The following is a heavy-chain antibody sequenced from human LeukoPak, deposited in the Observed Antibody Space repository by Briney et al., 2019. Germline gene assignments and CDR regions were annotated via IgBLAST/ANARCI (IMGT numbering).Heavy chain of an antibody. J-gene: IGHJ4*02. Sequence: GGSLRLSCAAPGFTFSSYGMHWVRQAPGKGLEWVAFIRYDGSNKYYADSVKGRFTISRDNSKNTLYLQMNSLRAEDTAVYYCAKDLVMVRGVSPFDYWGQGTLVTVSS. V-gene: IGHV3-30*02. CDR2: IRYDGSNK. CDR1: GFTFSSYG. CDR3: AKDLVMVRGVSPFDY. D-gene: IGHD3-10*01.